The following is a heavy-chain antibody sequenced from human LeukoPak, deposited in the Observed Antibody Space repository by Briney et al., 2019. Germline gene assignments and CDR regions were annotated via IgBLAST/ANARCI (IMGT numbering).Heavy chain of an antibody. D-gene: IGHD6-19*01. V-gene: IGHV4-39*07. CDR3: ARSRIAVAGTGVWFDP. CDR1: GGSISNYY. J-gene: IGHJ5*02. CDR2: IYYSGST. Sequence: SETLSLTCTVSGGSISNYYWGWIRQPPGKGLEWIGSIYYSGSTYYNPSLTSRVTISVDTSKNQFSLKLSSVTAADTAVYYCARSRIAVAGTGVWFDPWGQGTLVTVSS.